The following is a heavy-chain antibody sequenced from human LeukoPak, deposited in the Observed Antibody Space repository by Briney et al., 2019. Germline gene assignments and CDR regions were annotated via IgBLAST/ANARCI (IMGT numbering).Heavy chain of an antibody. CDR3: ATISSSGWYLFDY. CDR1: GGSISSSGFH. Sequence: PSETLSLTCTVSGGSISSSGFHWVCLPPPPGKGLEWFSSINYTGSTNHNPSLKSRLTISAVTTTNHFSLKLSCVATAETAVYYCATISSSGWYLFDYWGQGTLVTVSS. D-gene: IGHD6-13*01. V-gene: IGHV4-39*01. CDR2: INYTGST. J-gene: IGHJ4*02.